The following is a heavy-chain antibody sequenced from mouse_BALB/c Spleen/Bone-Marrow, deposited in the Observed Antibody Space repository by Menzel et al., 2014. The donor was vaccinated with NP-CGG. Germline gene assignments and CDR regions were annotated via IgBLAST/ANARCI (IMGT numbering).Heavy chain of an antibody. J-gene: IGHJ3*01. D-gene: IGHD2-1*01. V-gene: IGHV7-3*02. CDR1: GFTFTDYY. CDR2: IRNKANGYTT. Sequence: EVQLQESGGGLVQPGGSLRLSCATSGFTFTDYYMSWVRQPPGKALEWLGFIRNKANGYTTEYSASVKGRFTISRDNSQSILYLQMNTLRAEDSATYYCARDYGNYVRFAYWGQGTLDTVSA. CDR3: ARDYGNYVRFAY.